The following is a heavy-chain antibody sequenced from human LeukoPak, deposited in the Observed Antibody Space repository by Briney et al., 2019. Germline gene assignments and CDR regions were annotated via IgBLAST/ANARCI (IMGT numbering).Heavy chain of an antibody. J-gene: IGHJ4*02. Sequence: VASVKVSCKASGYTFTSYGISWVRQAPGQGLEWMEWISAYNGNTNYAQKLQGRVTKTTDTSTSTAYMELRSLRSDDTAVYYCAREMITFGGVIVPTPTDYWGQGTLVTVSS. V-gene: IGHV1-18*01. CDR1: GYTFTSYG. CDR3: AREMITFGGVIVPTPTDY. CDR2: ISAYNGNT. D-gene: IGHD3-16*02.